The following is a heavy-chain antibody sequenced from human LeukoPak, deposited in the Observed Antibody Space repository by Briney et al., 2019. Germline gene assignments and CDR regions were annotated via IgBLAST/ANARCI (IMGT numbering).Heavy chain of an antibody. J-gene: IGHJ4*02. D-gene: IGHD5-12*01. V-gene: IGHV3-23*01. CDR2: ISGSGGST. CDR3: AKPPNSGYDLYFDY. CDR1: GFTFSSYA. Sequence: PGGSLRLSCAASGFTFSSYAMSWVRQAPGKGLKWVSAISGSGGSTYYADSVKGRFTISRDNSKNTLYLQMNSLRAEDTAVYYCAKPPNSGYDLYFDYWGQGTLVTVSS.